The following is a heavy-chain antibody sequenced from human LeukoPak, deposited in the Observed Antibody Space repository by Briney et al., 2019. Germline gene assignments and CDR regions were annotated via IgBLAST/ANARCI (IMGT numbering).Heavy chain of an antibody. J-gene: IGHJ4*02. Sequence: PGGSLRLSCAASGFTFSSYSMTWVRQAPGKGLEWVSYISSSSSTIYYADSVKGRFTISRDDAKNSLYLQMNSLRAEDTAVYYCASGVLPGGYWGQGTLVTVSS. CDR2: ISSSSSTI. D-gene: IGHD3-10*01. CDR1: GFTFSSYS. CDR3: ASGVLPGGY. V-gene: IGHV3-48*01.